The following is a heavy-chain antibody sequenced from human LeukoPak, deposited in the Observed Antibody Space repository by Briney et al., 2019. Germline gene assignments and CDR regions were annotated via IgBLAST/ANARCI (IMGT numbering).Heavy chain of an antibody. Sequence: ASVKVSCMVSVYTLTELSMHWVRQAPGRGGEWMGGFYIEVGETIYAQTFQGRVTMTEDTSTDTAYMELSSLRSEDTAVYYCATDSTNQYPWGYWGQGTLVTVSS. CDR3: ATDSTNQYPWGY. CDR1: VYTLTELS. D-gene: IGHD2-2*01. J-gene: IGHJ4*02. CDR2: FYIEVGET. V-gene: IGHV1-24*01.